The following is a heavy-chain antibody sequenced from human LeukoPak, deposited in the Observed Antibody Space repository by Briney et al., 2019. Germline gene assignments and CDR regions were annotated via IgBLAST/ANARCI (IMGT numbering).Heavy chain of an antibody. Sequence: GGSLRLSCAASGFTFSSYAMHWVRQAPGKGLDWVAVISYDGSNKYYADSVKDRLTISRDNSKNTLYLQMNSLRAEDTAVYYCAKDRGLYSYGPFDYWGQGTLVTVPS. V-gene: IGHV3-30-3*01. CDR2: ISYDGSNK. CDR1: GFTFSSYA. J-gene: IGHJ4*02. CDR3: AKDRGLYSYGPFDY. D-gene: IGHD5-18*01.